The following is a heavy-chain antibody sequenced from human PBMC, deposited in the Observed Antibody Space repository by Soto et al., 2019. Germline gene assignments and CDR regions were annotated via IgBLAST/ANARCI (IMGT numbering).Heavy chain of an antibody. D-gene: IGHD3-10*01. CDR1: GGTFSSYS. CDR3: ARVDYDSTYGFYYSGLDV. V-gene: IGHV1-69*01. J-gene: IGHJ6*02. CDR2: IIPILNTA. Sequence: QVHLVQSGAEVKKPGSSVRVSCKTSGGTFSSYSFTWVRQAPGQGLEWMGEIIPILNTANFAQKFQSRVTITADEPTSTVYMDLSRLSPDDTAVYYCARVDYDSTYGFYYSGLDVWGQGTTVTVSS.